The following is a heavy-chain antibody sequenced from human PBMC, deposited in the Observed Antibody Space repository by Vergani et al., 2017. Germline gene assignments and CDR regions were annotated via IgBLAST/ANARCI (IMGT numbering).Heavy chain of an antibody. CDR3: ATLEYSSSWYSYYYMDV. V-gene: IGHV3-53*01. J-gene: IGHJ6*03. Sequence: EVQLVESGGGLIQPGGSLRLSCAASGFTVSSNYMSWVRQAPGKGLGWVSVIYSGGSTYYADSVKGRFTISRDNSKNTLYLQMNSLRAEDTAVYYCATLEYSSSWYSYYYMDVWGKGTTVTVSS. CDR1: GFTVSSNY. CDR2: IYSGGST. D-gene: IGHD6-6*01.